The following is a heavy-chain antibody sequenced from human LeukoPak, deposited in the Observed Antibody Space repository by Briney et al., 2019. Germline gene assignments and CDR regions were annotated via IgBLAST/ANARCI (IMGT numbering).Heavy chain of an antibody. CDR1: GYTFTSYG. CDR2: ISGSNGNT. Sequence: ASVKVSCKASGYTFTSYGVSWVRQAPGQGIEWMGWISGSNGNTDYAQKLQGRVTMTTDTSTSTAYMELRSLRSDDTAVYYCARYPLSYSNNWHYYFDYWGQGTLLTVSS. D-gene: IGHD1-1*01. J-gene: IGHJ4*02. V-gene: IGHV1-18*01. CDR3: ARYPLSYSNNWHYYFDY.